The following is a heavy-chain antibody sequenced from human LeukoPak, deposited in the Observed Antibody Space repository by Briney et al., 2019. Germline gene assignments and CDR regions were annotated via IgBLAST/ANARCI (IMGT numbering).Heavy chain of an antibody. CDR2: ISGSGGST. D-gene: IGHD2-2*01. CDR3: AKVWDIVVVPAPYYFDY. Sequence: GGSLRLSCAASGFTFSSYAMSWVRQAPGKGLEWVSAISGSGGSTYYADSVKGRFTISRDNSKYTLYLQMNSLRAEDTAVYYCAKVWDIVVVPAPYYFDYWGQGTLVTVSS. CDR1: GFTFSSYA. J-gene: IGHJ4*02. V-gene: IGHV3-23*01.